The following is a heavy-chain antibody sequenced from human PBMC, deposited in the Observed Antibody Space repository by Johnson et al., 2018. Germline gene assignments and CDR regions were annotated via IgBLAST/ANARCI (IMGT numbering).Heavy chain of an antibody. CDR2: MNPNSGNT. CDR3: ARHLTPASIAARQAYYYYYMDV. Sequence: QVQLVESGAEVKKPGASVKVSCKASGYTFTSYDINWVRQATGQGLEWMGWMNPNSGNTGYAQTFQGRVTMTRNTSISTAHMELSSLRSEDTAVYYCARHLTPASIAARQAYYYYYMDVWGKGTTVTVSS. CDR1: GYTFTSYD. V-gene: IGHV1-8*01. J-gene: IGHJ6*03. D-gene: IGHD6-6*01.